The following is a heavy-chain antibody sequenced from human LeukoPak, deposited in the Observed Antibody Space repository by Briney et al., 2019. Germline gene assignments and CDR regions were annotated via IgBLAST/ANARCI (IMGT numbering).Heavy chain of an antibody. V-gene: IGHV4-39*01. CDR2: IYYSGST. J-gene: IGHJ5*02. D-gene: IGHD3-3*01. Sequence: SETLSLTCTVSGGSISSSSYYWGWIRQPPGKGLEWIGSIYYSGSTYYNPSLKSRVTISVDTSKNQFSLKLSSVTAADTAVYYCASTIPWSGRPVGWFDPWGQGTLVTVSS. CDR3: ASTIPWSGRPVGWFDP. CDR1: GGSISSSSYY.